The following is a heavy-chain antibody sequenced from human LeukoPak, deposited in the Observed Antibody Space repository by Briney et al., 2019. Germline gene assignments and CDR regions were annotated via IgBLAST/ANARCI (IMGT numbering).Heavy chain of an antibody. J-gene: IGHJ6*03. CDR2: INPSSGGA. D-gene: IGHD6-13*01. CDR3: ARSSPPTYYHFYYYMDV. Sequence: GASVKVSCKASGYTFTGYYIHWLRQAPGQGLEWMGWINPSSGGAKYAQNFQGRVIMTTDTSVSTAYMELSSLRSDDTAVYYCARSSPPTYYHFYYYMDVWGKGSTVTVS. V-gene: IGHV1-2*02. CDR1: GYTFTGYY.